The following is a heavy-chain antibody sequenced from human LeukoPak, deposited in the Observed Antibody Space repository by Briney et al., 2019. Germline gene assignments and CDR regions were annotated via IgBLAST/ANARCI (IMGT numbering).Heavy chain of an antibody. V-gene: IGHV4-38-2*02. CDR2: ISQSRST. Sequence: SETLSLTCTVSGYSISRGHYWGWIRQPPGKGLEWIGSISQSRSTYHNPSLLSRVSISVDTSKNQSSLNLTSVTAADTAVYYCARRVATQGYYDYYMDVWGKGTTVTVSS. J-gene: IGHJ6*03. CDR3: ARRVATQGYYDYYMDV. CDR1: GYSISRGHY. D-gene: IGHD5-12*01.